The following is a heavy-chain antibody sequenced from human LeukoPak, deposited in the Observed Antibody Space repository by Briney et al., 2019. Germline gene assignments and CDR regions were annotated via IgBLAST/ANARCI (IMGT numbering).Heavy chain of an antibody. D-gene: IGHD4-17*01. CDR2: ISGSGGST. J-gene: IGHJ4*02. CDR3: AKAPLDHGDYYFDY. Sequence: AISGSGGSTYYADSAKGRFTISRDNSKNTLYLQMNSLRAEDTAVYYCAKAPLDHGDYYFDYWGQGTLVTVSS. V-gene: IGHV3-23*01.